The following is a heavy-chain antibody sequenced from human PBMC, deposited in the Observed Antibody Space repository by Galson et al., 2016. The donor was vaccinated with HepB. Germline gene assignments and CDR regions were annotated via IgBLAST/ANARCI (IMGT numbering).Heavy chain of an antibody. Sequence: PALVKPTQTLTLTCTFSGFSLTTSGMCVSWIRQPPGKALEWLARIDWDDEKYYSASLETRLTISKDTSNNQVVLTMTNMDPVDTATYYCARGGFGDLLYFDPWGQGTLVTVSS. CDR2: IDWDDEK. J-gene: IGHJ5*02. CDR1: GFSLTTSGMC. CDR3: ARGGFGDLLYFDP. V-gene: IGHV2-70*11. D-gene: IGHD3-10*01.